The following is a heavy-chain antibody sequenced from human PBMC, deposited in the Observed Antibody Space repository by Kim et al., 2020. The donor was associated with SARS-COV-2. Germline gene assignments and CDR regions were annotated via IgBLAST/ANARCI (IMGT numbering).Heavy chain of an antibody. CDR1: GFTFTSSA. J-gene: IGHJ2*01. CDR2: IVVGSGNT. Sequence: SVKVSCKASGFTFTSSAVQWVRQARGQRLEWIGWIVVGSGNTNYAQKFQERVTITRDMSTSTAYMELSSLRSEDTAVYYCAADPLDLPPTYGGKTDGYFDLWGRSTLVTGSS. D-gene: IGHD4-17*01. V-gene: IGHV1-58*01. CDR3: AADPLDLPPTYGGKTDGYFDL.